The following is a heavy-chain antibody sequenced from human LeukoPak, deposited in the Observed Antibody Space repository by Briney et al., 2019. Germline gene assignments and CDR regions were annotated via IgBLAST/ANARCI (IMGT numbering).Heavy chain of an antibody. CDR1: GFTVSSNY. V-gene: IGHV3-66*02. D-gene: IGHD2-15*01. J-gene: IGHJ5*02. CDR2: IYSGGST. CDR3: AKDHEDIVVVVAAWDWFDP. Sequence: GGSLRLSCAASGFTVSSNYMSWVRQAPGKGLEWVSVIYSGGSTYYADSVKGRFTISRDNSKNTLYLQMNSLRAEDTAVYYCAKDHEDIVVVVAAWDWFDPWGQGTLVTVSS.